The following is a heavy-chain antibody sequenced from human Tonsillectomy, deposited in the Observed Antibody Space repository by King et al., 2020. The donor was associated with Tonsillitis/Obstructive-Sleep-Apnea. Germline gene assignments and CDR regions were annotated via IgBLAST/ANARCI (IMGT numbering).Heavy chain of an antibody. V-gene: IGHV3-33*01. J-gene: IGHJ5*02. D-gene: IGHD2/OR15-2a*01. CDR2: IDNDGSNK. Sequence: VQLVESGGGVVQPGKSLRLSCKASGFTFSTSGMHWVRQAPGKGLEWMAFIDNDGSNKYYSDSVKGRFTISRDNSDNTLYLEMKSLRPEDTAVYYCARDNGIVVIITEDNWFDPWGQGTLVTVSS. CDR3: ARDNGIVVIITEDNWFDP. CDR1: GFTFSTSG.